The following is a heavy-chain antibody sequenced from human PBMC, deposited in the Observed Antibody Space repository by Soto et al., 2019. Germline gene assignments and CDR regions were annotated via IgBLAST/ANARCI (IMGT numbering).Heavy chain of an antibody. J-gene: IGHJ6*02. CDR2: INHSGST. V-gene: IGHV4-34*01. CDR1: GGSFSGYY. D-gene: IGHD6-19*01. Sequence: SETLSLTCAVYGGSFSGYYWSWIRQPPGKGLEWIGEINHSGSTNYNPSLKSRVTISVDTSKNQFSLKLSSVTAADTAVYYCARRGWYYYYGMDVWGQGTTVTVSS. CDR3: ARRGWYYYYGMDV.